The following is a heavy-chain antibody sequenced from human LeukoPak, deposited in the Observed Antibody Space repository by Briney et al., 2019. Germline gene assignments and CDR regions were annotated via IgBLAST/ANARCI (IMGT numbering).Heavy chain of an antibody. V-gene: IGHV3-48*03. J-gene: IGHJ4*02. CDR2: ISPSGSDM. CDR3: TRDPRLADY. Sequence: PGGSLRLSCAASGFTFSSYEMNWVRQAPGKGLEWVSYISPSGSDMNNADSVKGRFTISRDNAKRSLYLQMNSLRAEDTAVYYCTRDPRLADYWGQGTLVTVSS. CDR1: GFTFSSYE.